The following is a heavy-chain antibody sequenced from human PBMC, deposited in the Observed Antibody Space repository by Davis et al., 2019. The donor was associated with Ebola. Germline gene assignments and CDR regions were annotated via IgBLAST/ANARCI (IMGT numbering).Heavy chain of an antibody. D-gene: IGHD6-13*01. CDR2: INPNSGGT. Sequence: ASVEVSCKASGYTFTSYGISWVRQAPGQGLEWMGWINPNSGGTNYAQKFQGWVTMTRDTSISTAYMELSRLRSDDTAVYYCAREAAAAGTLYYYGMDVWGQGTTVTVSS. CDR1: GYTFTSYG. V-gene: IGHV1-2*04. J-gene: IGHJ6*02. CDR3: AREAAAAGTLYYYGMDV.